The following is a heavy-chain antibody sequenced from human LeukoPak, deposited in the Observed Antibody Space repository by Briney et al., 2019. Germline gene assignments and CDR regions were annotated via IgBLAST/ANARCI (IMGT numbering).Heavy chain of an antibody. CDR1: GFTFSDYY. CDR3: AKSKGNYGSGSYYNAPNYYYYGMDV. V-gene: IGHV3-23*01. J-gene: IGHJ6*02. CDR2: ISGSGGST. D-gene: IGHD3-10*01. Sequence: PGGSLRLSCAASGFTFSDYYMSWIRQAPGKGLEWVSAISGSGGSTYYADSVTGRFTISRDNSKNTLYLQMNSLRAEDTAVYYCAKSKGNYGSGSYYNAPNYYYYGMDVWGQGTTVTVSS.